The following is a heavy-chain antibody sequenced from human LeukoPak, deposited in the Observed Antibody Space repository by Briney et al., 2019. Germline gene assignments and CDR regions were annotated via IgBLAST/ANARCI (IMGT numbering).Heavy chain of an antibody. CDR2: IYYSGST. J-gene: IGHJ5*02. V-gene: IGHV4-31*03. CDR1: GGSISSGGYY. CDR3: ARVLWFGELQDLNWFDP. Sequence: SQTLSLTCTVSGGSISSGGYYWRWIRQHPGKGLEWIGYIYYSGSTYYNPSLKSRVTISVDTSKNQFSLKLSSVTAADTAVYYCARVLWFGELQDLNWFDPWGQGTLVTVSS. D-gene: IGHD3-10*01.